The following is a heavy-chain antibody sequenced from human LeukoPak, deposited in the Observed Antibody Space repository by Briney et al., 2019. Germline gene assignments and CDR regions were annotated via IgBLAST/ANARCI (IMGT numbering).Heavy chain of an antibody. CDR1: GGSFSGYY. D-gene: IGHD3-10*01. CDR2: INHSGST. CDR3: ARYKYGSGWYYFDY. Sequence: SETLSLTCAVYGGSFSGYYWSWIRQPPGKGLEWIGEINHSGSTNYNPSLKSRVTISVDTSKNQFSLKLSSVTAADTAVYYCARYKYGSGWYYFDYWGQGTLVTVSS. J-gene: IGHJ4*02. V-gene: IGHV4-34*01.